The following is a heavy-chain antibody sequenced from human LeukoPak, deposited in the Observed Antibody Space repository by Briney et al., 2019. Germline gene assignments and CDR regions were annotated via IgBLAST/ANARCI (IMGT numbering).Heavy chain of an antibody. Sequence: GGSLRLSCAASGFTFSNYQMNWVRQAPGKGLGWVSCISSSSSYIYYADSMKGRFTISRDNAKNSLFLQMNSLRAEDTAVYYCAREGYSYGYDHWGQGTLVTVSS. CDR3: AREGYSYGYDH. V-gene: IGHV3-21*01. CDR2: ISSSSSYI. D-gene: IGHD5-18*01. CDR1: GFTFSNYQ. J-gene: IGHJ5*02.